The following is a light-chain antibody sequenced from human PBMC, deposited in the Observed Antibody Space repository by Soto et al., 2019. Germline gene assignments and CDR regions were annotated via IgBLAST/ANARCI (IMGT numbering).Light chain of an antibody. V-gene: IGLV1-40*01. CDR3: QSYDISLSGWV. CDR1: SSNNGAGYD. CDR2: GNS. J-gene: IGLJ3*02. Sequence: QSVRTQPPSVSGAPGQRVTISCTGSSSNNGAGYDVHWYQQLPGTAPKLLIYGNSNRPSGVPDRFSGSKSGTSASLAITGLQAEDEADYYCQSYDISLSGWVFGGGTKLTVL.